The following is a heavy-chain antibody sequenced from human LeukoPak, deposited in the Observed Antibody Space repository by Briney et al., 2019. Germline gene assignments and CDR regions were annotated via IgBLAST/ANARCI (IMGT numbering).Heavy chain of an antibody. V-gene: IGHV3-64*02. CDR1: GFRFSYHD. CDR2: IGAAGAHT. D-gene: IGHD1-14*01. Sequence: GGSLRLSCAASGFRFSYHDMHWVRQAPRKGLEFVSSIGAAGAHTFYADSVKGRFTISRDNFQSTMYLRMDGLRPEDSAVYYCAREVGGTKTGGFDIWGQGTVVTVSS. J-gene: IGHJ3*02. CDR3: AREVGGTKTGGFDI.